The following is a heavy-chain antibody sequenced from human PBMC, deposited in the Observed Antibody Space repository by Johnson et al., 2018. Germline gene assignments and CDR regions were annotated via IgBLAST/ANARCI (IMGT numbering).Heavy chain of an antibody. CDR3: ARDVGWFDGFDI. CDR2: IWNDGCNK. Sequence: QWVRQAPGKGLEWVAVIWNDGCNKYYTDSVKARFTISRDNSKKTLYLQMNSLRAEDTAVYYCARDVGWFDGFDIWGQGTMVTVSS. D-gene: IGHD3-3*01. J-gene: IGHJ3*02. V-gene: IGHV3-33*01.